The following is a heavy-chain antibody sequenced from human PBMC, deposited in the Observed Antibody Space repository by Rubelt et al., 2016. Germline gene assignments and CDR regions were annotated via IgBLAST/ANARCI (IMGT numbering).Heavy chain of an antibody. CDR1: GGSISSSSYY. Sequence: LVKPSETLSLTCTVSGGSISSSSYYWGWIRQPPGKGLEWIGSIYYSGSTYYNPSLKSRVTISVDTSKNLFSLGFGPGTAADTAVYYCARDNVGATPAVLFDIWGQGTMVTVSS. CDR2: IYYSGST. J-gene: IGHJ3*02. CDR3: ARDNVGATPAVLFDI. V-gene: IGHV4-39*07. D-gene: IGHD1-26*01.